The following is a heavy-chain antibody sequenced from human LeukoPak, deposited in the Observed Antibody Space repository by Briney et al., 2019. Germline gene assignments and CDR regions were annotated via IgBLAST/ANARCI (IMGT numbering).Heavy chain of an antibody. D-gene: IGHD4-23*01. Sequence: PSETLSLTCTVSGGSINSYHWSWIRQSPGKGLEWIGYIYYTGSTNYSPSLKSRVNMSVDTSKNQFSLNLTSVTAADTAVYYCARVFYGGSLGFDYWGQGTPVTVSS. CDR2: IYYTGST. V-gene: IGHV4-59*01. J-gene: IGHJ4*02. CDR3: ARVFYGGSLGFDY. CDR1: GGSINSYH.